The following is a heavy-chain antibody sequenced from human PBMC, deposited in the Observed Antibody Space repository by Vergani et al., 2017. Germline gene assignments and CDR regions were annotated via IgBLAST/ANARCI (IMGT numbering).Heavy chain of an antibody. D-gene: IGHD2-2*01. Sequence: QVQLQESGPGLVKPSETLSLTCTVSGGSISSYYWSWIRQPPGKGLECIGYIYYSGSTNYKPSLKSRVTISVDTSKNQFSLKLSSVTAADTAVYYCARAPALDYWGQGTLVTVSS. CDR1: GGSISSYY. CDR2: IYYSGST. V-gene: IGHV4-59*01. CDR3: ARAPALDY. J-gene: IGHJ4*02.